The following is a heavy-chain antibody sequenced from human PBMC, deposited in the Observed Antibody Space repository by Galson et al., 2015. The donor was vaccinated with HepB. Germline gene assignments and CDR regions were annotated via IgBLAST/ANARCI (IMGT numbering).Heavy chain of an antibody. CDR2: INAGNGNT. CDR1: GYTFTRYA. Sequence: SVKVSCKASGYTFTRYAMHWVRQAPGQRLEWMGWINAGNGNTKYSQKFQGRVTITRDTSASTAYMELSSLRSEDTAVYYCARDGDGLRYSSGWRVNWFDPWGQGTLVTVSS. J-gene: IGHJ5*02. CDR3: ARDGDGLRYSSGWRVNWFDP. D-gene: IGHD6-19*01. V-gene: IGHV1-3*01.